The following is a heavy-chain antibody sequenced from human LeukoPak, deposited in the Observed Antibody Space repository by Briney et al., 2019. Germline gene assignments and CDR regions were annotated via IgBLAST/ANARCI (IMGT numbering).Heavy chain of an antibody. CDR1: GYTFTSYA. Sequence: ASVKVSCKASGYTFTSYAMNWVRQAPGQGLEFMGWINTYTGNPTYAQAFTGRFVFSLDTSVSTAYLQISSLRSEDTAVYYCARGGHGTSVAVAGTGDYWGQGTLVTVSS. CDR3: ARGGHGTSVAVAGTGDY. V-gene: IGHV7-4-1*02. CDR2: INTYTGNP. D-gene: IGHD6-19*01. J-gene: IGHJ4*02.